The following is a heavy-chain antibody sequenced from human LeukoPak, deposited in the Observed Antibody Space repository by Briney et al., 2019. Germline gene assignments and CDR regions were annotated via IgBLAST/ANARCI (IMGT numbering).Heavy chain of an antibody. V-gene: IGHV3-30*02. J-gene: IGHJ4*02. CDR2: IRYDGSNK. CDR3: AKGDYYDSSGYDY. Sequence: GGSLRLSCAASGFTFSSYGTHWVRQAPGKGLEWVAFIRYDGSNKYYADSVKGRFTISRDNSKNTLYLQMNSLRAEDTAVYYCAKGDYYDSSGYDYWGQGTLVTVSS. CDR1: GFTFSSYG. D-gene: IGHD3-22*01.